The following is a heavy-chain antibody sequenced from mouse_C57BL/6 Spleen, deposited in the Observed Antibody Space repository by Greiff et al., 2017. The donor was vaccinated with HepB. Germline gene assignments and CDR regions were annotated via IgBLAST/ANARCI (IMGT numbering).Heavy chain of an antibody. CDR2: ISSGGSYT. V-gene: IGHV5-6*01. D-gene: IGHD2-3*01. Sequence: EVKVVESGGDLVKPGGSLKLSCAASGFTFSSYGMSWVRQTPDKRLEWVATISSGGSYTYYPDSVKGRFTISRDNAKNTLYLQMSSLKSEDTAMYYCATPPYDLTGAYWGQGTLVTVSA. J-gene: IGHJ3*01. CDR3: ATPPYDLTGAY. CDR1: GFTFSSYG.